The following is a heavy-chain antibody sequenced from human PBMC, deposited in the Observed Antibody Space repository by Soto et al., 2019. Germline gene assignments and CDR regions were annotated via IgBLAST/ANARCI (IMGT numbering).Heavy chain of an antibody. J-gene: IGHJ6*03. V-gene: IGHV3-73*01. CDR2: MRGRRNNYAA. Sequence: EVQLVESGGDLVQPGGSLKLSCVASGFAFNDSTIHWVRQASGKGLEWLGRMRGRRNNYAAAYGASVKGRITMSRDDSQDTAYLQINSLRTEDTAVYYCTRSAWHFGVPPNGGVYYTYYMDVWGKGTTVTVSS. CDR3: TRSAWHFGVPPNGGVYYTYYMDV. D-gene: IGHD3-3*01. CDR1: GFAFNDST.